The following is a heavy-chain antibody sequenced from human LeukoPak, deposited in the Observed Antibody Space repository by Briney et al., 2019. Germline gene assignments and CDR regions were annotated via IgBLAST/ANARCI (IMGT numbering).Heavy chain of an antibody. V-gene: IGHV4-59*12. D-gene: IGHD3-22*01. CDR3: ARDRKDYDSSGYYYDFFDY. CDR2: IYYSGST. J-gene: IGHJ4*02. CDR1: GGSISSYY. Sequence: SETLSLTCTVSGGSISSYYWSWIRQPPGKGLEWIGYIYYSGSTNYNPSLKSRVTISVDTSKNQFSLKLSSVTAADTAVYYCARDRKDYDSSGYYYDFFDYWGQGTLVTVSS.